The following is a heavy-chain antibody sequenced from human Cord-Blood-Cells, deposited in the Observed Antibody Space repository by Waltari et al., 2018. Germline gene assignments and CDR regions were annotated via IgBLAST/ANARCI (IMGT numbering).Heavy chain of an antibody. J-gene: IGHJ4*02. Sequence: QVQLQQWGAGLLKPSETLSLTCAVYGGSFSGYSWSWIRQPPGKGLEWIGEINHSGSTNYNPSLKSRVTISVNTSKNQFSLKLSSVTAADTAVYYCASTPLTGTTFGYWGQGTLVTVSS. V-gene: IGHV4-34*01. D-gene: IGHD1-7*01. CDR2: INHSGST. CDR3: ASTPLTGTTFGY. CDR1: GGSFSGYS.